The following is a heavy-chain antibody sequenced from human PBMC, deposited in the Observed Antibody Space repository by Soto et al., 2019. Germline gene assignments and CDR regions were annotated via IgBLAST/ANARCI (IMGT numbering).Heavy chain of an antibody. J-gene: IGHJ4*02. Sequence: ASVKVSSKASGYTFTSYGISWVRQAPGQGLEWMGWISAYNGNTNYAQKLQGRVTMTTDTSTSTAYMELRSLRSDDTAVYYCAREISSGLFPGFDYWGQGTLVTVSS. CDR1: GYTFTSYG. CDR3: AREISSGLFPGFDY. CDR2: ISAYNGNT. D-gene: IGHD6-19*01. V-gene: IGHV1-18*01.